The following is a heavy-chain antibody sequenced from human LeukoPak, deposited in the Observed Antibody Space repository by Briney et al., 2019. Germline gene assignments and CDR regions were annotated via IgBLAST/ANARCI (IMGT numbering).Heavy chain of an antibody. CDR3: ATEDSGRFH. J-gene: IGHJ4*02. Sequence: PVGSLRLSCAASGFPFRSYTMNSVRPAPGKGLEWLSYISSSSSPIYYADSVKGRVTISRDNAKNSLYLQMNSLRDEDTAVYYCATEDSGRFHWGQGTLVTVSS. V-gene: IGHV3-48*02. D-gene: IGHD6-19*01. CDR2: ISSSSSPI. CDR1: GFPFRSYT.